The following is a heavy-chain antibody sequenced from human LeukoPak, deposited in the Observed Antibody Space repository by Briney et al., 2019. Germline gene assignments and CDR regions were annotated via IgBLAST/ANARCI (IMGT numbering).Heavy chain of an antibody. D-gene: IGHD2-15*01. CDR3: ATAIVVVVASTAAFDI. Sequence: ASVKVSCKVSGYTLTELSMHWVRQAPGKGLEWMGGFDPEDGETIYAQKFQGRVTMTEDTSTDTAYMELTSLRSEDTAVYYCATAIVVVVASTAAFDIWGQGAMVTVSS. J-gene: IGHJ3*02. CDR2: FDPEDGET. V-gene: IGHV1-24*01. CDR1: GYTLTELS.